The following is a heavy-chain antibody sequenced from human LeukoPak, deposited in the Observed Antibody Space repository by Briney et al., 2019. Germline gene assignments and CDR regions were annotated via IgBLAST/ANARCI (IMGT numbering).Heavy chain of an antibody. J-gene: IGHJ4*02. D-gene: IGHD3-9*01. CDR2: IYTTGST. V-gene: IGHV4-4*07. CDR1: GGSISSYY. CDR3: ARSGPAGFESGY. Sequence: PSETLSLTCTVSGGSISSYYWSWIRPPARKGLEWIGRIYTTGSTNYNPSLKSRVTLSVDTSKNQFSLKLSSVTAADTAVYYCARSGPAGFESGYWGQGTLVTVSS.